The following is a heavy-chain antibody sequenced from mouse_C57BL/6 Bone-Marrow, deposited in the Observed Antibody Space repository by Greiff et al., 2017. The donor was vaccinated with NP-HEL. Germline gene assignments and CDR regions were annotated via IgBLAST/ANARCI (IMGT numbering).Heavy chain of an antibody. J-gene: IGHJ1*03. V-gene: IGHV5-17*01. CDR1: GFTFSDYG. CDR3: ARPGLDWYVDV. Sequence: KLVESGGGLVKPGGSLKLSCAASGFTFSDYGMHWVRQAPEKGLEWVAYISSGSSTIYYADTVKGRFTISRDNAKNTMFLQMTSLRSEETAMYYCARPGLDWYVDVWGTGTTVTVSS. CDR2: ISSGSSTI. D-gene: IGHD4-1*01.